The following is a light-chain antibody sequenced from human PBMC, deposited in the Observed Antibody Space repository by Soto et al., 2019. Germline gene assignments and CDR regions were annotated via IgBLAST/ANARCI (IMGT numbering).Light chain of an antibody. V-gene: IGKV3-11*01. CDR3: QHRSSWSIT. Sequence: EIVMTQSPATLSLSPGERATLSCRASQSVRTYLPWYQQKPGQAPRLLLFDASHRATGIPARFSGSGSGTDFTLTVSRLDPEDFAVYYCQHRSSWSITFGGGTEVEIK. CDR2: DAS. CDR1: QSVRTY. J-gene: IGKJ4*01.